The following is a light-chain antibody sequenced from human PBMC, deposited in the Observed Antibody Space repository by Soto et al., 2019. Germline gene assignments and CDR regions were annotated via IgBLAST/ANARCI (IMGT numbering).Light chain of an antibody. CDR3: QQYSDAPLT. Sequence: EIVLTQSPGTLSLSPGERATLSCRASQTVRTNYLAWFQHKPGQAPRLLIYGASSRATGIPDRFSGSGSGTDFTLTINRQDPEDFAVYFCQQYSDAPLTFGGGTKVEIK. CDR1: QTVRTNY. V-gene: IGKV3-20*01. J-gene: IGKJ4*01. CDR2: GAS.